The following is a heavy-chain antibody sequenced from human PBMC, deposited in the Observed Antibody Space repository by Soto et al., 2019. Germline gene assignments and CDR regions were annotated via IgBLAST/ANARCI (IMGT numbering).Heavy chain of an antibody. CDR2: ISGSGGST. CDR3: AKTSGYCSGGSCYSQEYYFDY. Sequence: GGSLRLSCAASGFTFSSYAMSWVRQAPGKGLEWVSAISGSGGSTYYADSGKGRLNISRDNSKNTLYLQMNSRRAEDTAVYYCAKTSGYCSGGSCYSQEYYFDYWGQGTLVTVSS. V-gene: IGHV3-23*01. D-gene: IGHD2-15*01. J-gene: IGHJ4*02. CDR1: GFTFSSYA.